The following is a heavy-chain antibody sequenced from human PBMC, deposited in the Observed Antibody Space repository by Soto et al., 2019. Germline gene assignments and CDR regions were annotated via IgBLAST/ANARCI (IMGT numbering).Heavy chain of an antibody. Sequence: EVQLLESGGGLVQPGGSLRLSCAASGFTFSSYAMSWVRQAPGKGLEWVSAISGSGAGTYHADSVKGRFTISRDNSKNTLYLQMNSLRAEDTAVYYCAKGPPGVEHHYYYGMDVWGQGTTVTVSS. D-gene: IGHD7-27*01. V-gene: IGHV3-23*01. CDR3: AKGPPGVEHHYYYGMDV. CDR2: ISGSGAGT. CDR1: GFTFSSYA. J-gene: IGHJ6*02.